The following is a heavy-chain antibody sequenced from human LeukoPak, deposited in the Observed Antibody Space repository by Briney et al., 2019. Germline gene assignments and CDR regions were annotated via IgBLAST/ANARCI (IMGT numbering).Heavy chain of an antibody. J-gene: IGHJ5*02. V-gene: IGHV5-51*01. CDR1: GYSFINYW. CDR3: ARLTDYYDSSGYYRNYNWFDP. Sequence: GESLKISCKGSGYSFINYWIAWVRQMPGKGLEWMGIIYPADSDAKYSPSFHGQVTISADTSINTAYLQWSSLTASDTAMYCCARLTDYYDSSGYYRNYNWFDPWGQGTLVTVSS. CDR2: IYPADSDA. D-gene: IGHD3-22*01.